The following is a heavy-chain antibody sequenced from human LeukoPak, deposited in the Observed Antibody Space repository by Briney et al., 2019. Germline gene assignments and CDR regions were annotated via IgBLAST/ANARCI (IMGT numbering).Heavy chain of an antibody. J-gene: IGHJ6*03. D-gene: IGHD1-26*01. CDR3: ARGGGMGYYYYYMDV. CDR1: GGSISSYY. CDR2: IYYSGTT. V-gene: IGHV4-59*01. Sequence: SETLSLTCTVSGGSISSYYWSWIRQPPGKGLELIGYIYYSGTTNYNPSLKSRVTISVDTSKNQFSLKLSSVTAADTAVYYCARGGGMGYYYYYMDVWGKGTTVTVSS.